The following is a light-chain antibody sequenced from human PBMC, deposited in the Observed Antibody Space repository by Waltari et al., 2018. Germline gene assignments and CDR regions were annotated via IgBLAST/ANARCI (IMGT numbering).Light chain of an antibody. V-gene: IGLV2-14*01. J-gene: IGLJ2*01. Sequence: QSALPQPASVSGSPGQSITIYCTGTRSDVGGYNYVSWYQQHPGKAPKLMIYEVSNRPSGVSNRFSGSKSGNTASLTISGLQAEDEADYYCSSYTSSSTVVFGGGTKLTVL. CDR2: EVS. CDR3: SSYTSSSTVV. CDR1: RSDVGGYNY.